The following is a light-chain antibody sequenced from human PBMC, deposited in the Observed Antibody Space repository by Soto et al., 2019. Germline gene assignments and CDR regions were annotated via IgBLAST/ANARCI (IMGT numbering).Light chain of an antibody. J-gene: IGKJ5*01. Sequence: VMTQSPLSLPVTLGEPASISCRASQSVARDLTWYQQKPGQAPRLLIYGASSRATGIPDRFSGSGSGTDFTLTISRLEPEDFAVFYCQQYDRSPITFGQGTRLEIK. CDR1: QSVARD. CDR2: GAS. CDR3: QQYDRSPIT. V-gene: IGKV3-20*01.